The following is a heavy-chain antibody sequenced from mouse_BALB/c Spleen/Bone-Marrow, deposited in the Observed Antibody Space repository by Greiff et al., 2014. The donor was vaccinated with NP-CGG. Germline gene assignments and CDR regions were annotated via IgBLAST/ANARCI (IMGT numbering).Heavy chain of an antibody. CDR1: GFSLTSYG. D-gene: IGHD1-2*01. Sequence: VQLQQSGPGLVAPSQSLSITCTVSGFSLTSYGVHWVRQPPGKGLEWLGVICAGGSTKYNSALMSRLSIRKDNSKSQVFLKMSSLQADDAAMYYCTRDYYGFLDYWGQGTTLTVSS. V-gene: IGHV2-9*02. J-gene: IGHJ2*01. CDR2: ICAGGST. CDR3: TRDYYGFLDY.